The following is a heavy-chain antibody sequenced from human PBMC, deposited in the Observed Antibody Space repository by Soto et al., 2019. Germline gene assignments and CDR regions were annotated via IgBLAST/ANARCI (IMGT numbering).Heavy chain of an antibody. CDR2: ISAYNGNT. CDR3: ARDFYSSRCLDY. J-gene: IGHJ4*02. CDR1: GYTFTSYG. D-gene: IGHD6-19*01. V-gene: IGHV1-18*04. Sequence: GYVKVSCNASGYTFTSYGISWVRQAPGQGLEWMGWISAYNGNTNYAQKLQGRVTMTTDTSTSTAYMELRSLRSDDTAVYYCARDFYSSRCLDYWGQGTLVTVSS.